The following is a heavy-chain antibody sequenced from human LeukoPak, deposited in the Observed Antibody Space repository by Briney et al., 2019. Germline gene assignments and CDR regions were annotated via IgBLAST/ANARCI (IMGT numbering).Heavy chain of an antibody. J-gene: IGHJ5*02. CDR3: ARDHDVITFGGVIVNWFDP. D-gene: IGHD3-16*02. CDR1: GYSISSGYY. CDR2: IYHSGST. Sequence: PSETLSLTCAVSGYSISSGYYWGWIRQPPGKGLEWIGSIYHSGSTYYNPSLKSRVTISVDTSKNQFSLKLSSVTAADTAVYYCARDHDVITFGGVIVNWFDPWGQGTLVTVSS. V-gene: IGHV4-38-2*02.